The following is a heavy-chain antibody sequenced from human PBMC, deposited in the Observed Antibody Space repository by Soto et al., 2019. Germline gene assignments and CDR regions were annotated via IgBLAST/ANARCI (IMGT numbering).Heavy chain of an antibody. Sequence: ASVKVSCKASGFTFTSSAVQWVRQARGQRLEWIGWIVVGSGNTNYSQKFQGRVTITRDTSASTAYMELSSLRSEDTAVYYCASSSGYDFFFDYYYYMEVWGKGTTVTVSS. CDR2: IVVGSGNT. V-gene: IGHV1-58*01. J-gene: IGHJ6*03. D-gene: IGHD5-12*01. CDR3: ASSSGYDFFFDYYYYMEV. CDR1: GFTFTSSA.